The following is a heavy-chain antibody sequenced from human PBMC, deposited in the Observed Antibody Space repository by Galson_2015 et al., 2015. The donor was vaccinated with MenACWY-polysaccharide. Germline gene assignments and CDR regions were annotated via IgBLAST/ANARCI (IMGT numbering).Heavy chain of an antibody. CDR1: GFTFGSYA. CDR2: ISGSGDTT. Sequence: SLRLSCAASGFTFGSYAMNWVRQAPGKGLEWVSSISGSGDTTHYADSVKGRFTISRDNSKNTLYLQMNTLRAEDTAVYFCTRGYGSGTYFPKYCGQGALVTVSS. D-gene: IGHD3-10*01. J-gene: IGHJ4*02. V-gene: IGHV3-23*01. CDR3: TRGYGSGTYFPKY.